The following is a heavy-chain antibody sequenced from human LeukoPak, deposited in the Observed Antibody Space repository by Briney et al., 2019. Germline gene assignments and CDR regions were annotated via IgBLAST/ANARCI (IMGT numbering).Heavy chain of an antibody. CDR1: GGSIISYY. CDR3: ARDRPVIAVAGDAFDI. Sequence: PSETLSLTCTVSGGSIISYYWSWIRQPPGKGLEWIGYIYNRGSTNYNPSLKSRVTISVDTSKNQFSLKLRSVTAADTAVYYWARDRPVIAVAGDAFDIWGQGTVVTVSS. J-gene: IGHJ3*02. V-gene: IGHV4-59*01. CDR2: IYNRGST. D-gene: IGHD6-19*01.